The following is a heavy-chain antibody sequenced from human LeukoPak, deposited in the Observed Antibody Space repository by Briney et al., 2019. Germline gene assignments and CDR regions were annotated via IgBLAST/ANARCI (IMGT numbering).Heavy chain of an antibody. CDR1: GFTFSSYG. Sequence: PGGSLRLSCAASGFTFSSYGMHWVRQAPGKGLEWVAFIRYDGSNKYYADSVKGRFTISRDNSKNTLYLQMNSLRAEDAAVYYCAKSPYCSGGSCYFFVWYFDYWGQGTLVTVSS. J-gene: IGHJ4*02. CDR2: IRYDGSNK. D-gene: IGHD2-15*01. V-gene: IGHV3-30*02. CDR3: AKSPYCSGGSCYFFVWYFDY.